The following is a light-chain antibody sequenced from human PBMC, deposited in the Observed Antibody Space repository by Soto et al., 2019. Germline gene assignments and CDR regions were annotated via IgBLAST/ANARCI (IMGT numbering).Light chain of an antibody. V-gene: IGKV3D-15*03. CDR3: QQYNNWPRAT. CDR1: QSINSN. CDR2: RAS. Sequence: IVMTQSPATLSVSLGERATLSCRASQSINSNLAWYQQKPGQAPRLLMFRASVRAAGFPARFSGSGSGTEFNITISILQSDDSAVYCCQQYNNWPRATFGGGTKVDIK. J-gene: IGKJ4*01.